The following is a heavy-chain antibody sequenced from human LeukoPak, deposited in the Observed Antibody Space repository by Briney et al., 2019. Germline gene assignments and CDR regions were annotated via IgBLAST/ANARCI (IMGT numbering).Heavy chain of an antibody. CDR1: GGSISSGSYY. V-gene: IGHV4-61*02. Sequence: SETLSLTCTVSGGSISSGSYYWSWIRQPAGKGLEWIGRIYTSGSTNYNPSLKSRVTISVDTSKNQFSLKLSSVTAADTAVYYCAREGGRYCSSTSCYTYWFDPWGQGTLVTVSS. J-gene: IGHJ5*02. CDR2: IYTSGST. CDR3: AREGGRYCSSTSCYTYWFDP. D-gene: IGHD2-2*02.